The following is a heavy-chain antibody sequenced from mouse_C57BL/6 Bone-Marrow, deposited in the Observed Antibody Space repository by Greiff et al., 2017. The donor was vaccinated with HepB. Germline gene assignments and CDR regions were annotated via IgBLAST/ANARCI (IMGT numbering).Heavy chain of an antibody. V-gene: IGHV5-4*03. CDR2: ISDGGSYT. CDR1: GFTFSSYA. CDR3: ARYGNFDY. Sequence: EVKLMESGGGLVKPGGSLKLSCAASGFTFSSYAMPWVRQTPEKRLEWVATISDGGSYTYYPDNVKGRITISRDNAKNNLYLQMSHLKSEDTAMYYCARYGNFDYWGQGTTLTVSS. D-gene: IGHD2-10*02. J-gene: IGHJ2*01.